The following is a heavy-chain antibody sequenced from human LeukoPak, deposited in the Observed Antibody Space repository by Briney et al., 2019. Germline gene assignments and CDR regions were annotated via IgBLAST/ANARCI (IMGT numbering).Heavy chain of an antibody. D-gene: IGHD6-19*01. CDR3: AKTATIAVAGLFDY. CDR2: ISGSGGST. J-gene: IGHJ4*02. Sequence: GGSLRLSCAASGFTVSSNYMSWVRQAPGKGLEWVSAISGSGGSTYYADSVKGRFTISRDNSKNTLYLQMNSLRAEDTAVYYCAKTATIAVAGLFDYWGQGTLVTVSS. CDR1: GFTVSSNY. V-gene: IGHV3-23*01.